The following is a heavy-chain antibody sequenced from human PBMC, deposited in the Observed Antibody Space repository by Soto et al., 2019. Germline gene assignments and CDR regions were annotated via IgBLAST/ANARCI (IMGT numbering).Heavy chain of an antibody. V-gene: IGHV3-30*18. Sequence: GGSLRLSCTASGFTFSSYGMHWVRQAPGKGLEWVAVISYDGSNKYYADSVKGRFTISRDNSKNTLYLQMNSLRAEDTAVYYCAKDFGWLVPQKTKTPSYYFDYWGQGTLVTVSS. CDR1: GFTFSSYG. CDR2: ISYDGSNK. J-gene: IGHJ4*02. CDR3: AKDFGWLVPQKTKTPSYYFDY. D-gene: IGHD6-19*01.